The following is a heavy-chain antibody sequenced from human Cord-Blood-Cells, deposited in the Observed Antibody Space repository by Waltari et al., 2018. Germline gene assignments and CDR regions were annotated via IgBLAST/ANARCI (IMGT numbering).Heavy chain of an antibody. V-gene: IGHV3-48*03. D-gene: IGHD1-26*01. Sequence: EVQLVESGGGLVQPGGSLRLSCAASGFTFSSYEMTWVRQPPGKGLEWVSYISSSGSTIYYADSVKGRFTISRDNAKNSLYLQMNSLRAEDTAVYYCARDRRWDPLTPHWYFDLWGRGTLVTVSS. CDR3: ARDRRWDPLTPHWYFDL. J-gene: IGHJ2*01. CDR2: ISSSGSTI. CDR1: GFTFSSYE.